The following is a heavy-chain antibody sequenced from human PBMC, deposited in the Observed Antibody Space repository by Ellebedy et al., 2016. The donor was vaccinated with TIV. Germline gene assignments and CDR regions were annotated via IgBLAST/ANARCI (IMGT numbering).Heavy chain of an antibody. CDR2: IRSKAYGGTT. J-gene: IGHJ4*02. CDR1: GFTFSNAW. V-gene: IGHV3-49*03. Sequence: GESLKISCAASGFTFSNAWMSWFRQAPGKGLEWVGFIRSKAYGGTTEYAASVKGRFTISRDDSKSIAYLQMNSLKTEDTAVYYCTRDGVRTMVRGVIREPDFDYWGQGTLVTVSS. D-gene: IGHD3-10*01. CDR3: TRDGVRTMVRGVIREPDFDY.